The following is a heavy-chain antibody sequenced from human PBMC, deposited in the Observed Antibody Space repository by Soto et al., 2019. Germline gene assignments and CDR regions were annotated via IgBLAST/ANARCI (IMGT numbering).Heavy chain of an antibody. CDR1: GGSITSGNYY. CDR3: VREGVYCSSTSCYPF. V-gene: IGHV4-31*03. J-gene: IGHJ6*02. Sequence: SETLSLTCTVSGGSITSGNYYWSWIRQHPGKGLEWIGYIYYSGSTYYNPSLKSRVAISIDTSKNHFSLRLSSVTAADTAVYYCVREGVYCSSTSCYPFWGQGTTVTV. D-gene: IGHD2-2*01. CDR2: IYYSGST.